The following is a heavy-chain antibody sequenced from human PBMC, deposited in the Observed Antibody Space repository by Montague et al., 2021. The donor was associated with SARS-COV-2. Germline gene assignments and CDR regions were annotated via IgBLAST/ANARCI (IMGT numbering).Heavy chain of an antibody. CDR1: GVSFSGYY. V-gene: IGHV4-34*01. J-gene: IGHJ4*02. Sequence: SETLSLTCGVYGVSFSGYYWCWIRQPPAKGLLWFVGIIHSGSTNYNSSLNRRGTISLDTSKNQFSLKLTSVSAADTAVYYCARGLGRPGTIFGVALYWGQGTLVTVSS. CDR2: IIHSGST. D-gene: IGHD3-3*01. CDR3: ARGLGRPGTIFGVALY.